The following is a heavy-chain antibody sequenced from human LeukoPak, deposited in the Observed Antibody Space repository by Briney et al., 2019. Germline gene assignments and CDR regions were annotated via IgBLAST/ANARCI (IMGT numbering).Heavy chain of an antibody. Sequence: ASVKVSCKASGGTFSSYAISWVRQAPGQGLEWMGGIIPIFGTANYAQKFQGRVTITADESTSTAYMELSSLRSEGTAVYYCARGRGDTAIDYWGQGTLVTVSS. V-gene: IGHV1-69*13. CDR2: IIPIFGTA. D-gene: IGHD5-18*01. CDR3: ARGRGDTAIDY. CDR1: GGTFSSYA. J-gene: IGHJ4*02.